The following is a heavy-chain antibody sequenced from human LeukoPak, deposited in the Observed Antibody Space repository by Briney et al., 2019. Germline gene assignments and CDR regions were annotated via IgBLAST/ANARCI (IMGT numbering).Heavy chain of an antibody. CDR2: ISNSGNTK. J-gene: IGHJ4*02. CDR3: ARGGMMTMYY. V-gene: IGHV3-48*03. D-gene: IGHD3-16*01. Sequence: QPGGSLRLSCAASGFTFSSYEMNWVRRAPGKGLEWISYISNSGNTKHYADSVKGRFTISRDNAKNSLYLQMNSLRAEDTAVYYCARGGMMTMYYWGQGTLVTVPS. CDR1: GFTFSSYE.